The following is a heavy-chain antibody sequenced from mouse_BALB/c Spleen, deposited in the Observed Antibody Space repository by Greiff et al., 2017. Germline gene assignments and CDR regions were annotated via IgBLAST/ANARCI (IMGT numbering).Heavy chain of an antibody. D-gene: IGHD2-3*01. CDR1: GFTFSSYA. Sequence: EVQVVESGGGLVKPGGSLKLSCAASGFTFSSYAMSWVRQSPEKRLEWVAEISSGGSYTYYPDTVTGRFTISRDNAKNTLYLEISSLRSEDTAMYYCAKSYDGYYGGYAMDYWGQGTSVTVSS. CDR3: AKSYDGYYGGYAMDY. J-gene: IGHJ4*01. CDR2: ISSGGSYT. V-gene: IGHV5-9-4*01.